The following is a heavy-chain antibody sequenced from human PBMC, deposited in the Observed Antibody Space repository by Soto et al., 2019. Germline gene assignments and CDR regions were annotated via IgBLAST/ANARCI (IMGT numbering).Heavy chain of an antibody. CDR1: GFTFRNFV. J-gene: IGHJ4*02. CDR2: IRATGGQT. CDR3: AQDRGWGVVSPSHDS. Sequence: EVQLLESGGGVVQPGGSLRLSCAASGFTFRNFVMSWVRQAPGKGLEWVSAIRATGGQTFYADSVKGRFTISRDNSKNMLYLQIARLRDEDTALYFCAQDRGWGVVSPSHDSWGQGTLVTVSS. D-gene: IGHD2-21*01. V-gene: IGHV3-23*01.